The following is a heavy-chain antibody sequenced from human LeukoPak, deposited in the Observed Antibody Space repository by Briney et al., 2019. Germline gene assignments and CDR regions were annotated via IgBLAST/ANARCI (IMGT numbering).Heavy chain of an antibody. D-gene: IGHD3-9*01. CDR2: ISTYSGNT. J-gene: IGHJ3*02. CDR3: ARYLGRQSAFDI. V-gene: IGHV1-18*01. Sequence: ASVKVSCKASGGTFSSYTISWVRQAPGQGLERMGWISTYSGNTNYVQKLQGRVTMTTDISTSTAYMELRSLRSDDTAVYYCARYLGRQSAFDIWGQGTMVTVSS. CDR1: GGTFSSYT.